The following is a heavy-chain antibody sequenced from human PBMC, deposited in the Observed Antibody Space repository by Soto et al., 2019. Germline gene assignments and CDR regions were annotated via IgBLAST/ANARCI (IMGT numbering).Heavy chain of an antibody. J-gene: IGHJ4*02. Sequence: QVQLVQSGAEVKKPGASVKVSCKASGYTFPSYGITWVRQAPGQGLEWMGWVSAYNGNTNYAPKLQGRVTMTTDTPTSTAYMELISMRSYETSVYYCARDSGYCRDYLCAEAPVTVFS. CDR1: GYTFPSYG. CDR3: ARDSGYCRDY. D-gene: IGHD2-2*03. CDR2: VSAYNGNT. V-gene: IGHV1-18*01.